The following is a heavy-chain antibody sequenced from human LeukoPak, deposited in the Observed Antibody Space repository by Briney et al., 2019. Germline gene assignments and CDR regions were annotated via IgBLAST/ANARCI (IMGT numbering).Heavy chain of an antibody. J-gene: IGHJ4*02. D-gene: IGHD3-10*01. CDR1: GFIFTNYW. CDR3: ARDGMTYGRHFDY. CDR2: INSDGSGT. V-gene: IGHV3-74*01. Sequence: PGGSLRLSCAASGFIFTNYWMHWVRQVSGKGLVWVSRINSDGSGTRYADFVKGRFTISRDNAKSTVYLQMNSLRTDDTAVYYCARDGMTYGRHFDYWGQGILVTVSS.